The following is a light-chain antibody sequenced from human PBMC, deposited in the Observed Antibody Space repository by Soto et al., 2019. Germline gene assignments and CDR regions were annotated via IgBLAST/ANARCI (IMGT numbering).Light chain of an antibody. J-gene: IGLJ1*01. Sequence: QSVLTQPPSASGTPGQRVTIPCSGGSSKIRSYTVNWYKQVPGTAPKLLIYSNDRRPSRVPDRFSGSKSGTSASLAISGLQSEDEADYYCAAWDDSLNGYVFGTGTKVTVL. V-gene: IGLV1-44*01. CDR2: SND. CDR1: SSKIRSYT. CDR3: AAWDDSLNGYV.